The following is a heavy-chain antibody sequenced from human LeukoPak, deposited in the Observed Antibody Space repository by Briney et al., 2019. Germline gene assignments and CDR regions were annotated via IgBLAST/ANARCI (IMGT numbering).Heavy chain of an antibody. V-gene: IGHV3-30*18. CDR3: AKDRYGDYGPFDN. Sequence: GGSLRLSCAASGFNFNSHGMHWVRQAPGKGLEWVALIPSDGSYTYYADSVKGRFTISRDNSKNTLSLQMNSVRPDDTAVYYCAKDRYGDYGPFDNWGQGTLVTVSS. J-gene: IGHJ3*02. CDR2: IPSDGSYT. CDR1: GFNFNSHG. D-gene: IGHD4-17*01.